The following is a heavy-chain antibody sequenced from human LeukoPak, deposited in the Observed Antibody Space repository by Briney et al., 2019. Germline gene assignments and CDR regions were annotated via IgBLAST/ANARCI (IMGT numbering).Heavy chain of an antibody. CDR1: GGSISSNNYY. J-gene: IGHJ5*02. CDR2: IYYSGST. V-gene: IGHV4-39*07. CDR3: ARDFGVYYYGSGSYRKPSNWFDP. D-gene: IGHD3-10*01. Sequence: SETLSLTCTVSGGSISSNNYYWGWIRQPPGKGLEWIGSIYYSGSTYYNPSLKSRVTISVDTSKNQFSLKLSSVTAADTAVYYCARDFGVYYYGSGSYRKPSNWFDPWGQGTLVTVSS.